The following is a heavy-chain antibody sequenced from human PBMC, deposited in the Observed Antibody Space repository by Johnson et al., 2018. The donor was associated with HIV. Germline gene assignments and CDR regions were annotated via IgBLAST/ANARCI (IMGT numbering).Heavy chain of an antibody. D-gene: IGHD1-26*01. CDR2: IRYDGSNK. Sequence: QVQLVESGGGVVQPGGSLRLSCAASGFTFSSYGMHWVRQAPGKGLEWVAFIRYDGSNKYYADSVKGRFTISRDNSKNTLYLQMNSLRAEDTAVYYCARVQHPRGSYYVAPRGDAFDIWGQGAMVTVSS. V-gene: IGHV3-30*02. CDR1: GFTFSSYG. J-gene: IGHJ3*02. CDR3: ARVQHPRGSYYVAPRGDAFDI.